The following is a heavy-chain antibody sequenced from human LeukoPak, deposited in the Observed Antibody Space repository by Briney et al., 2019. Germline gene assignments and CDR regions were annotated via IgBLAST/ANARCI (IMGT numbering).Heavy chain of an antibody. D-gene: IGHD3-16*01. CDR2: CDSDGSGT. J-gene: IGHJ3*02. V-gene: IGHV3-74*01. CDR3: ATSSVWGGAFNI. Sequence: PGGSLRLSCAASGFTFSIYWMYWVRQAPGKGLMWVSRCDSDGSGTTYVDSVKGRFTVSRDNAKSTLYLQMSSLRAEDTAVYYCATSSVWGGAFNIWGQGTMATVSS. CDR1: GFTFSIYW.